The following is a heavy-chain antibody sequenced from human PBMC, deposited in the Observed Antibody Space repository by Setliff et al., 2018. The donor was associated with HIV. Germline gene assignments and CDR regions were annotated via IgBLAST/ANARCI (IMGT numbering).Heavy chain of an antibody. CDR2: IYYSGST. CDR1: GDSISSGTYY. Sequence: PSETLSLTCSVSGDSISSGTYYWGWIRQPPGKGLEWIGSIYYSGSTYYNPSLKSRVTISVDTSKNQFSLKLSSVTAADTAVYYCARHASRDGYNFDYWGQGTRVTVSS. J-gene: IGHJ4*02. CDR3: ARHASRDGYNFDY. V-gene: IGHV4-39*01. D-gene: IGHD5-12*01.